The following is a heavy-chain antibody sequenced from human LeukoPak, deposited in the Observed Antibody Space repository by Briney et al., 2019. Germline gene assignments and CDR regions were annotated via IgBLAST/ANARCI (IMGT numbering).Heavy chain of an antibody. CDR2: IRYDGSKK. Sequence: PGGSLRLSCAASGFTFSSYGMHWVRQAPGKGLEWVAFIRYDGSKKYYADSVKGRFTISRDNSKNTLYLQMNSLRAEDTAVYYCATSGGGYYYGSGSPSYYYYMDVWGKGTTVTVSS. D-gene: IGHD3-10*01. CDR3: ATSGGGYYYGSGSPSYYYYMDV. CDR1: GFTFSSYG. V-gene: IGHV3-30*02. J-gene: IGHJ6*03.